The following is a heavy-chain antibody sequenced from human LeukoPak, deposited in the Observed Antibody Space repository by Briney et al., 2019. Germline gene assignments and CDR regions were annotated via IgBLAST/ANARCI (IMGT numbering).Heavy chain of an antibody. Sequence: PGGSLRLSCAASGFTFSSYTMNWVRQAPGKGLEWISCISSSSSTIYYSDSVKGRFTISRDNAKNSLYLQMESLRDEDTAVYYCARARASDYWGQGTLVTVSS. CDR1: GFTFSSYT. J-gene: IGHJ4*02. CDR2: ISSSSSTI. V-gene: IGHV3-48*02. CDR3: ARARASDY.